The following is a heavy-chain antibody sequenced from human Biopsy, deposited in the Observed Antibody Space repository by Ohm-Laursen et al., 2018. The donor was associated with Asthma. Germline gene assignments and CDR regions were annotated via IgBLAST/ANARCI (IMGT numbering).Heavy chain of an antibody. Sequence: SVKASCKASGGTFSSYAISWVRQAPGQGLEWMGGIIPIFGTANYAQKFQGRVTITADESTSTAYMELSSLRSEDTAVYYCARDEGIVGATPDEAPYYYYYGMDVWGQGTTVTVSS. V-gene: IGHV1-69*13. CDR3: ARDEGIVGATPDEAPYYYYYGMDV. D-gene: IGHD1-26*01. J-gene: IGHJ6*02. CDR2: IIPIFGTA. CDR1: GGTFSSYA.